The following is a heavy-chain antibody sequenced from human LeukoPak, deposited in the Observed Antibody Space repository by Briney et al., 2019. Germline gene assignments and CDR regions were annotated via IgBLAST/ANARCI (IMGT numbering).Heavy chain of an antibody. CDR3: ARHYYDSGSNYRRAFDI. V-gene: IGHV4-59*08. J-gene: IGHJ3*02. D-gene: IGHD3-22*01. Sequence: SETLSLTCTVSAGSISRYYWSWIRQSPGNGLKWIGNIYYDGSTNYNPSLKSRVTIPVDTSRTQFSLKLSSVTAADTAVYYCARHYYDSGSNYRRAFDIWGQGTMVTVSS. CDR1: AGSISRYY. CDR2: IYYDGST.